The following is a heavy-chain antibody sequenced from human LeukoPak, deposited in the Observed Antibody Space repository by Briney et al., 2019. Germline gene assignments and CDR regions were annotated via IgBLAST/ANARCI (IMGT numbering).Heavy chain of an antibody. J-gene: IGHJ4*02. CDR3: ATDVGGGHF. CDR1: GFTFSKYW. CDR2: IRPDGDET. D-gene: IGHD2-15*01. Sequence: AGGSLRLSCAASGFTFSKYWMTWVRQAPGKGPEWVANIRPDGDETNQTGSVKGRFTISRDNAKSSGYLQMNSLRAEDTAVYYCATDVGGGHFWGQGTLVTVSS. V-gene: IGHV3-7*01.